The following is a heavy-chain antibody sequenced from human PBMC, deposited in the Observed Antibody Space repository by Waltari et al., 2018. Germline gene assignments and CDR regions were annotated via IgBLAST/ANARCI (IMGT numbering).Heavy chain of an antibody. J-gene: IGHJ4*02. CDR3: ARDPEGIAVAGPFDY. CDR2: INPSGGST. Sequence: QVQLVQSGAEVKKPGASVKVSCKASGYPFTSYYMHWVRQAPGQGLEWMGIINPSGGSTSYAQKFQGRVTMTRDTSTSTVYMELSSLRSEDTAVYYCARDPEGIAVAGPFDYWGQGTLVTVSS. D-gene: IGHD6-19*01. CDR1: GYPFTSYY. V-gene: IGHV1-46*01.